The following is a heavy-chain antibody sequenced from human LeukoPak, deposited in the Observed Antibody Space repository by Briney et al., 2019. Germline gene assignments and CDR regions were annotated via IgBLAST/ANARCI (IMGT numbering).Heavy chain of an antibody. CDR3: ASIYGSGSSGDY. J-gene: IGHJ4*02. V-gene: IGHV3-48*03. CDR1: GFTFSSYA. CDR2: ISSSGSTI. D-gene: IGHD3-10*01. Sequence: GGSLRLSCAASGFTFSSYAIHWVRQAPGKGLEWVSYISSSGSTIYYADSVKGRFTISRDNAKNSLYLQMNSLRAEDTAVYYCASIYGSGSSGDYWGQGTLVTVSS.